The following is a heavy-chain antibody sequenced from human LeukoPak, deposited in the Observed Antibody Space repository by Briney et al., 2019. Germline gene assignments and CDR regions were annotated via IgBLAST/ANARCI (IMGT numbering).Heavy chain of an antibody. CDR2: IYYSGST. D-gene: IGHD3-22*01. V-gene: IGHV4-39*07. Sequence: SETLSLTCTVSGGSISSSSYYWGWIRQPPGKGLEWIGSIYYSGSTYYNPSLKSRVTISVDTSKNQFSLKLSSVTAADTAVYYCARGAARNTMIGQNWGQGTLVTVPS. CDR1: GGSISSSSYY. J-gene: IGHJ4*02. CDR3: ARGAARNTMIGQN.